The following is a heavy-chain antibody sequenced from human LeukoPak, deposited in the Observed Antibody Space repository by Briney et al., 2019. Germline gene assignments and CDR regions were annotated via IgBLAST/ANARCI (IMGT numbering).Heavy chain of an antibody. J-gene: IGHJ4*02. Sequence: GGSLRLSCAASGFTFSSYSMNWVRQAPGKGLEWVSYISVSRSMIYCADSVKGRFTISRDNAKNSLYLQMNSLRAEDTAVYYCARDDGDYAHPVDYWGPGTLVTVSS. V-gene: IGHV3-48*04. CDR1: GFTFSSYS. D-gene: IGHD4-17*01. CDR3: ARDDGDYAHPVDY. CDR2: ISVSRSMI.